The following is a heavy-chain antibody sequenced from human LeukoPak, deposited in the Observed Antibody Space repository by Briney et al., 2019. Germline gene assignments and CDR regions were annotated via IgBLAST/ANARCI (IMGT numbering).Heavy chain of an antibody. Sequence: SQTLSLTCAISGDSVSSNSAAWNWIRQSPSRGLEWLGRTYYRSKWYNDYAVSVKSRITIKPDTSKNQFSLQLNSVTPEDTAVYYCARVEYSSSWYPLGLDYWGQGTLVTVSS. J-gene: IGHJ4*02. CDR3: ARVEYSSSWYPLGLDY. V-gene: IGHV6-1*01. CDR1: GDSVSSNSAA. CDR2: TYYRSKWYN. D-gene: IGHD6-13*01.